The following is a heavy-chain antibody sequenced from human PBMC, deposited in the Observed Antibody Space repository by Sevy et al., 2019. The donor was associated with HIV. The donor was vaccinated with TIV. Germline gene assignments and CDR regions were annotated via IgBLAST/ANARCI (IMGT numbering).Heavy chain of an antibody. Sequence: GGSLRLSCAASGFPFNDHAMHWVRQVPGKGLEWVSGVSWNSRNIGYADSVKGRFTISRDNANHFLYLEMNSLSPEDTPFYYCAKDINRGCDGINCYPYYYYFYGLDVWGQGTTVTVSS. CDR3: AKDINRGCDGINCYPYYYYFYGLDV. CDR2: VSWNSRNI. D-gene: IGHD2-21*01. CDR1: GFPFNDHA. J-gene: IGHJ6*02. V-gene: IGHV3-9*01.